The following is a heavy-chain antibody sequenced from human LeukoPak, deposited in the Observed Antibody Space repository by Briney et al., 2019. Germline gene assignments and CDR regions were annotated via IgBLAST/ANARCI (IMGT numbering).Heavy chain of an antibody. V-gene: IGHV4-34*01. CDR2: INHSGST. Sequence: SETLSLTCAVSGGSFSGYYWSWSRQPPGKGLEWIGEINHSGSTNYNPSLKSRVTISVDTSKNQFSLKLSSVTAADTAVYYCARGGLITIFGPNWFDPWGQGTLVTVSS. CDR3: ARGGLITIFGPNWFDP. J-gene: IGHJ5*02. CDR1: GGSFSGYY. D-gene: IGHD3-9*01.